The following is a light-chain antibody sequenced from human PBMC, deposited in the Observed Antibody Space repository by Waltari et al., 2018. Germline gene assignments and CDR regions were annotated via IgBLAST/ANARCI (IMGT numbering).Light chain of an antibody. V-gene: IGKV3-20*01. CDR1: PSISSSF. CDR3: HQYGISPPFT. Sequence: EIVLTQSPATLSLSPGERATLSCRASPSISSSFLAWYQQKPGQAPRLLIYDTFSRALGIPDRFSGSGSGTDFTLTISRLEPEDFAVYYCHQYGISPPFTFGPGTRVDIK. J-gene: IGKJ3*01. CDR2: DTF.